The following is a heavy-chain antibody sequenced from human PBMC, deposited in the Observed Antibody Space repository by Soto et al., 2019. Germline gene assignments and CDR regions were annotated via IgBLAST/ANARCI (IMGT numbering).Heavy chain of an antibody. CDR1: GYIFTDYA. V-gene: IGHV7-4-1*01. D-gene: IGHD3-16*01. Sequence: VQLVQSGSEFKKPGASVKVYCRASGYIFTDYAVNWVRQAPGKGPEWLGWINTNTGNPTYVQRFTGRFVFSLDTTVSPPYLQIFTLKAEDTAVYYSARDITGRYVDYWGQGNLVTVSS. CDR3: ARDITGRYVDY. J-gene: IGHJ4*02. CDR2: INTNTGNP.